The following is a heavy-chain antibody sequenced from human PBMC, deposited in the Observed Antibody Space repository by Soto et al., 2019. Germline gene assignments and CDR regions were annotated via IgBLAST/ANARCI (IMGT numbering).Heavy chain of an antibody. CDR1: GGSISSSSYY. CDR3: ASHNLGYFQH. D-gene: IGHD3-10*01. V-gene: IGHV4-39*01. J-gene: IGHJ1*01. CDR2: IYYSGST. Sequence: SETLSLTCTVSGGSISSSSYYWGWIRQPPGKGLEWIGSIYYSGSTYYNPSLKSRVTISVDTSKNQFSLKLSSVTAADTAVYYCASHNLGYFQHWGQGTLVTVSS.